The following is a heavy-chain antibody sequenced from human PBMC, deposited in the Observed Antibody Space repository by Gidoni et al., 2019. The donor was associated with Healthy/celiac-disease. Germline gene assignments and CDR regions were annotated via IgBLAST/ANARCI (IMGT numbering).Heavy chain of an antibody. CDR1: GGTFSSYA. J-gene: IGHJ3*02. Sequence: QVQLVQSGAEVKKPGSSVKVSCTASGGTFSSYAISWVRQAPGQGLEWMGGIIPIFGTANYAQKFQGRVTITADESTSTAYMELSSLRSEDTAVYYCARDLMGIAAAGMDDAFDIWGQGTMVTVSS. CDR2: IIPIFGTA. D-gene: IGHD6-13*01. V-gene: IGHV1-69*01. CDR3: ARDLMGIAAAGMDDAFDI.